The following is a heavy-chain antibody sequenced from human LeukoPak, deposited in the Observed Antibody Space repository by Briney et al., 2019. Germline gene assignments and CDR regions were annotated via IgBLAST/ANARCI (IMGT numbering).Heavy chain of an antibody. V-gene: IGHV4-39*01. CDR2: IYYSGST. CDR3: ARRQLRSSGAVLP. D-gene: IGHD6-19*01. CDR1: GGSISSSSYY. J-gene: IGHJ5*02. Sequence: PSETLSLTCTVSGGSISSSSYYWGWIRQPPGKGLEWIGSIYYSGSTYYNPSLKSRVTISVDTSKNQFSLKLSSVTAADTAVYYCARRQLRSSGAVLPWGQGTLVTVSS.